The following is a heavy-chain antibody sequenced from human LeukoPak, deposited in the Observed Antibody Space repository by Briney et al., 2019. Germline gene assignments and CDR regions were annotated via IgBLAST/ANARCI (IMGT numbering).Heavy chain of an antibody. V-gene: IGHV3-66*04. CDR3: EGHDWFDP. Sequence: PGGSLRLSCDASGFTVSSNYMSWVRPAPGKGLEWVSVIYSGGSTYYADSVKGRFSISRDNSIDTLYLQMSRLRVEDTAVYYCEGHDWFDPWGQGTLVTVSS. CDR1: GFTVSSNY. CDR2: IYSGGST. J-gene: IGHJ5*02.